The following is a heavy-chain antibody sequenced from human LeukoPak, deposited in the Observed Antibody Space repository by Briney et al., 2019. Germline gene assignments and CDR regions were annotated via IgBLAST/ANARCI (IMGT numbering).Heavy chain of an antibody. J-gene: IGHJ4*02. V-gene: IGHV1-18*04. CDR2: ISAYNGNT. CDR1: GYTFTDYT. Sequence: ASVKVSCKASGYTFTDYTIYWVRQAPGQGLEWMGWISAYNGNTNYAQKLQGRVTMTTDTSTSTAYMELRSLRSDDTAVYYCARDPNPNPGIAAAGTAFFDYWGQGTLVTVSS. D-gene: IGHD6-13*01. CDR3: ARDPNPNPGIAAAGTAFFDY.